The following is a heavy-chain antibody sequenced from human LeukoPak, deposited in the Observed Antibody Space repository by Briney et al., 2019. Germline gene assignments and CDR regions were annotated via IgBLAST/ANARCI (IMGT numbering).Heavy chain of an antibody. V-gene: IGHV3-23*01. CDR2: ISGSGGST. CDR1: GFTFSSYA. D-gene: IGHD6-13*01. Sequence: GGSLRLSCAASGFTFSSYAMSWVRQAPGKGLEWCSAISGSGGSTYYADSVKGRFTISRDNSKNTLYLQMNSLRAEDTAVYYCASSRRSWYRTNWFDPWGQGTLVTVSS. J-gene: IGHJ5*02. CDR3: ASSRRSWYRTNWFDP.